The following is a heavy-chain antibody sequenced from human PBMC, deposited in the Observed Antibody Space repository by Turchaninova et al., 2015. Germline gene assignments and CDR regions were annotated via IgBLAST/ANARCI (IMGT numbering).Heavy chain of an antibody. CDR3: ARHVQWELL. Sequence: VQLKELGPGLVRPSETLSLTCAVSGYSISSKDSGGWIRQPPWKGLDWIGSIYHSGSTYYNPSLKSRLTISLDTSKNQFSLKLTSVTAADTAVYYCARHVQWELLWGKGTTVTVSS. V-gene: IGHV4-38-2*01. CDR2: IYHSGST. D-gene: IGHD1-26*01. CDR1: GYSISSKDS. J-gene: IGHJ6*04.